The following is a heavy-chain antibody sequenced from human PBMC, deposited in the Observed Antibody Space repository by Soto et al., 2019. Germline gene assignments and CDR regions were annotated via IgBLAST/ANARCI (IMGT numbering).Heavy chain of an antibody. CDR3: VRHHCTTTRCSPHFHN. J-gene: IGHJ4*02. V-gene: IGHV4-59*08. CDR2: IYDSGTT. Sequence: QVQLQESGPGLVKPSETLSLTCTVSGGSISGYYWSWIRQPPGKGLEWIGYIYDSGTTDYNPSLKTRVTISVDTSKNQFSLKLSSVTAADTAVYYCVRHHCTTTRCSPHFHNWGQGTLVTVSS. CDR1: GGSISGYY. D-gene: IGHD2-2*01.